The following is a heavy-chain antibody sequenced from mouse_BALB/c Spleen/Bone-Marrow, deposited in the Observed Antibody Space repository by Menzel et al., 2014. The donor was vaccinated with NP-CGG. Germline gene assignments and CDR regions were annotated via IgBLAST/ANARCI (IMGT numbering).Heavy chain of an antibody. CDR3: ARERNWDSFAY. V-gene: IGHV1-4*01. Sequence: VQLKDSGAELARPGASVKMSCKASGYTFTSYTMHWVKQRPGQGLEWIGYINPSSGYTNYNQKFKDKATLTADKSSSTAYMQLSSLTSEDSAVYYCARERNWDSFAYWGQGTLVTVSA. J-gene: IGHJ3*01. CDR2: INPSSGYT. D-gene: IGHD4-1*01. CDR1: GYTFTSYT.